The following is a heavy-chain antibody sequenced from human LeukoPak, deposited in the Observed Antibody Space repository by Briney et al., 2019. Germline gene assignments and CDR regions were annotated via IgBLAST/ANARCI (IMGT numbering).Heavy chain of an antibody. Sequence: SETLSLTCTVSGGSISSGSYYWGWIRQAPGEGLEWIGIIYYSGNTYYNPSLKSRVTISLDTSKNQFSLKLSSVTAADTAVYYCARTGGVLRYFTDAFDIWGQGTMVTVSS. CDR1: GGSISSGSYY. CDR3: ARTGGVLRYFTDAFDI. J-gene: IGHJ3*02. CDR2: IYYSGNT. D-gene: IGHD3-9*01. V-gene: IGHV4-39*07.